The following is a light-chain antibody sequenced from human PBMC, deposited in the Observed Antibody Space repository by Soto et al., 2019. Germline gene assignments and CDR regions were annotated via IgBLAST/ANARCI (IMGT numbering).Light chain of an antibody. J-gene: IGKJ5*01. CDR2: GAF. Sequence: ILMTESPVTLAVSAGEKATLSLTASQSVSSNLAWYQQKPGQAPSLLIYGAFTRATGIPARFSGTGSGTEFTLTISSLQSEDFALYYCQQYNNWPPITFGQGTRLEIK. V-gene: IGKV3-15*01. CDR3: QQYNNWPPIT. CDR1: QSVSSN.